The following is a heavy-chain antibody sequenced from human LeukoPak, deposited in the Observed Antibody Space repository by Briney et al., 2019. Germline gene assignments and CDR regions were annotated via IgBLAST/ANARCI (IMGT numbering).Heavy chain of an antibody. CDR3: ARVVGSGGSWHFDY. D-gene: IGHD2-15*01. J-gene: IGHJ4*02. CDR1: GDSVSSNSAT. V-gene: IGHV6-1*01. CDR2: AYYRSKWYN. Sequence: SQTLSFTCAISGDSVSSNSATWNWIRQSPSRGLEWLGRAYYRSKWYNDYGVSVKSRITINPDTSKNQFSLLLNSVTPEDTAIYYCARVVGSGGSWHFDYWGQGTLVTVSS.